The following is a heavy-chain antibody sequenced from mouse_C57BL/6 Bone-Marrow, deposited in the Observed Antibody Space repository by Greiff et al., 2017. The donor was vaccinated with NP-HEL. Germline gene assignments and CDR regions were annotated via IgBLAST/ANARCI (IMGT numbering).Heavy chain of an antibody. D-gene: IGHD2-4*01. V-gene: IGHV5-9-1*02. CDR1: GFTFSSYA. CDR2: ISSGGDYI. CDR3: TRDMITTCHFDY. Sequence: EVKLMESGEGLVKPGGSLKLSCAASGFTFSSYAMSWVRQTPEKRLEWVAYISSGGDYIYYADTVKGRFTISRDNARNTLYLQMSSLKSEDTAMYYCTRDMITTCHFDYWGQGTTLTVSS. J-gene: IGHJ2*01.